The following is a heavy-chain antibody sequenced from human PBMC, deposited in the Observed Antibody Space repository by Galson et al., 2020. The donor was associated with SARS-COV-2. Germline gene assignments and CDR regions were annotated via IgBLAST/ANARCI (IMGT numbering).Heavy chain of an antibody. J-gene: IGHJ4*02. Sequence: GGSLRLSCAASGFTFSNYAMSWVRQAPGKGLEWVSAIGGSGGSTYYADSVKGRFTISRANSKNTLYLQMNSLGAEDTAVYYCAKRDDSSGYPYYVDYWGQGTLVTVSS. V-gene: IGHV3-23*01. D-gene: IGHD3-22*01. CDR1: GFTFSNYA. CDR3: AKRDDSSGYPYYVDY. CDR2: IGGSGGST.